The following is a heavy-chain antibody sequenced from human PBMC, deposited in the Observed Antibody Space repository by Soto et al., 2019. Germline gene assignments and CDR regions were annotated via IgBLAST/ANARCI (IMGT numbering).Heavy chain of an antibody. CDR3: ARIGYSSSSFDY. D-gene: IGHD6-6*01. V-gene: IGHV3-7*01. CDR1: GFTFSVYW. CDR2: INQDGSVK. J-gene: IGHJ4*02. Sequence: GGSLRLSCAASGFTFSVYWMTWVRQAPGKGLEWVANINQDGSVKYYVDSVKGRFTISRDNAKNSLYLQMNSLRAEDTAVYYCARIGYSSSSFDYWGQGTLVTVSS.